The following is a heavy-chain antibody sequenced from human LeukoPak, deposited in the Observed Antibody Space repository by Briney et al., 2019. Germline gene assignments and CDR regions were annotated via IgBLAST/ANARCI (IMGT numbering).Heavy chain of an antibody. CDR3: AKIDRTYCSRSSCYALDS. D-gene: IGHD2-2*01. J-gene: IGHJ4*02. CDR1: GYSFTSYW. CDR2: IYPGDSDT. V-gene: IGHV5-51*01. Sequence: GESLKISCKGSGYSFTSYWIGWVRQMPGKGLEWMGIIYPGDSDTGYSPSFQGQVTISADKSISTAYLQWSSLKASDTAMYYCAKIDRTYCSRSSCYALDSWGQGTLVTVSS.